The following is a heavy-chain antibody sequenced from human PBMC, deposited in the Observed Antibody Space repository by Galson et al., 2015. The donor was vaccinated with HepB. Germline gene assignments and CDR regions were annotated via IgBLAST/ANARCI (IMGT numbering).Heavy chain of an antibody. Sequence: SLRLSCAASGLTFYRYNVNWVRQAPGKGLVWVARINHDGSGTAYADFGRGRFTISRDNAKKRLYLQMNGLKVEVTAVYYCARDPGGGGYDLDYWGQGTQVSVSS. D-gene: IGHD5-12*01. CDR2: INHDGSGT. CDR1: GLTFYRYN. J-gene: IGHJ4*02. V-gene: IGHV3-74*01. CDR3: ARDPGGGGYDLDY.